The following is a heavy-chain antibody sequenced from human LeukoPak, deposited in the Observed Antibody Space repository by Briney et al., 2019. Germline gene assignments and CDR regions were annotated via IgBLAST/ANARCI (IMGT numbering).Heavy chain of an antibody. D-gene: IGHD1-26*01. J-gene: IGHJ4*02. V-gene: IGHV4-34*01. Sequence: SETLSLTCAVYGGSFSGYYCGWIRQPPGKGLEWIGEINHSGSTNYNPSLKSRVTMSVDTSKNHFSLKLSSVTAADTAVYYCAREGSPLTSWGQGTLVTVSS. CDR2: INHSGST. CDR1: GGSFSGYY. CDR3: AREGSPLTS.